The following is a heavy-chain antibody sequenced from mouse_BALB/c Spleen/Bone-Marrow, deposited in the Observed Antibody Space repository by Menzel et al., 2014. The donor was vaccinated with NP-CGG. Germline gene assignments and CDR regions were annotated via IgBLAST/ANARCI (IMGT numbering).Heavy chain of an antibody. CDR1: GFTFSSYA. D-gene: IGHD2-13*01. Sequence: EVMLVESGGGLVKPGGSLKLSCAASGFTFSSYAMSWVRQTPEKRLEWVATISSGGSYTYYPDSVKGRFTISRDNAKNTLYLQMSSLRSEDTAMYYCARKLEHGDYDAMDYWGQGTSVTVSS. CDR3: ARKLEHGDYDAMDY. CDR2: ISSGGSYT. J-gene: IGHJ4*01. V-gene: IGHV5-9-1*01.